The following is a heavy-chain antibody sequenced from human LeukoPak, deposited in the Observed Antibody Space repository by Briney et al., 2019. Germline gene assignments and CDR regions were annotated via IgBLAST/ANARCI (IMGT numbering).Heavy chain of an antibody. CDR3: ARAAMVRGVDYFDY. D-gene: IGHD3-10*01. J-gene: IGHJ4*02. Sequence: GGSLRLSCAASGFTFSSYSMSWARQAPGKGLEWVSVISSSGGTTHYADSVKGRFTISRDNSKNTLYLQMNSLRAEDTAIYYCARAAMVRGVDYFDYWGQGTLVTVSS. V-gene: IGHV3-23*01. CDR2: ISSSGGTT. CDR1: GFTFSSYS.